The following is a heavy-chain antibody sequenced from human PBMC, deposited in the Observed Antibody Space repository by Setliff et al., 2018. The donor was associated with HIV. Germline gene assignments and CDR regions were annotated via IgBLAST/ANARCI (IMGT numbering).Heavy chain of an antibody. CDR1: GGSISSGSYY. J-gene: IGHJ2*01. V-gene: IGHV4-61*09. CDR3: ARGLSSGWYGYWYFDL. D-gene: IGHD6-19*01. Sequence: PSETLSLTFTVSGGSISSGSYYWSWIRQPAGKGLEWIGHIYTSGSTNYNPSLKSRVTISVDTSKNQFSLKLSSVTAADTAVYYCARGLSSGWYGYWYFDLWGRGTLVTVSS. CDR2: IYTSGST.